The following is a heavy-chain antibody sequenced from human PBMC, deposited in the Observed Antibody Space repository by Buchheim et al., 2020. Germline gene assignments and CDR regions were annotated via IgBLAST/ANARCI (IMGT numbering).Heavy chain of an antibody. V-gene: IGHV3-30*03. Sequence: QVQLVESGGGVVQPGRSLRLSCAASGFYFNTYAMHWVAQAPGKGLQWVAFMSYDGRNKQYADSVKGRFTISRDNSKATLYLQMNSLKTEDTAVYYCVRGYERDFWSGYYSYWGQGTL. CDR1: GFYFNTYA. CDR2: MSYDGRNK. D-gene: IGHD3-3*01. CDR3: VRGYERDFWSGYYSY. J-gene: IGHJ4*02.